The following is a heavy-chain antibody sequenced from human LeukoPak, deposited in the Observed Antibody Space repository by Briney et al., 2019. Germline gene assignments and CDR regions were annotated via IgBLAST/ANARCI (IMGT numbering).Heavy chain of an antibody. CDR2: IYTSGST. CDR3: ARDRYYYDSSGYYYFDY. CDR1: GGSISSSSYY. J-gene: IGHJ4*02. Sequence: ASETLSLTCTVSGGSISSSSYYWSWIRQPAGKGLEWIGRIYTSGSTNYNPSLKSRVTISVDTSKNQFSLKLSSVTAADTAVYYCARDRYYYDSSGYYYFDYWGQGTLVTVSS. V-gene: IGHV4-61*02. D-gene: IGHD3-22*01.